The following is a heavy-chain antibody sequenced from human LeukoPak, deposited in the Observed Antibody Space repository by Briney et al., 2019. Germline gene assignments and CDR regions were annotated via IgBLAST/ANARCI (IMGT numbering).Heavy chain of an antibody. V-gene: IGHV3-23*01. CDR2: ISGSGGST. CDR3: ATYYYDSSGYYSGGLDAFDI. Sequence: GGSLRLSCAASGFTFSSDAMSWGRQAPGKGLEWVSAISGSGGSTSYADSVKGRFTISRDNSKNTLYLQMNSLRAEDTAVYYCATYYYDSSGYYSGGLDAFDIWGQGTMVTVSS. J-gene: IGHJ3*02. D-gene: IGHD3-22*01. CDR1: GFTFSSDA.